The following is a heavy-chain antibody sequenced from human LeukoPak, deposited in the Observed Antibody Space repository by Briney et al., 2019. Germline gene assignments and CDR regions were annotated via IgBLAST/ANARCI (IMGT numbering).Heavy chain of an antibody. CDR2: IKLDGSEK. CDR1: GFTFRSYW. Sequence: GRSLRLSCAASGFTFRSYWMSWVRQAPGKGLEWVANIKLDGSEKYYVDSVKGRFTISRDNAKNTLYLQMNSLRAEDTALYYCARAPPPIAAAGTVAFDIWGQGTMVTVSA. V-gene: IGHV3-7*03. CDR3: ARAPPPIAAAGTVAFDI. J-gene: IGHJ3*02. D-gene: IGHD6-13*01.